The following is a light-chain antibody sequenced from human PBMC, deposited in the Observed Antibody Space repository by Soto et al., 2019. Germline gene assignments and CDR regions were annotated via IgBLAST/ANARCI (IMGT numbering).Light chain of an antibody. V-gene: IGKV3D-20*01. CDR3: QQYRASPWT. J-gene: IGKJ1*01. Sequence: EIVLTQSPATLSLSPGERATLSCGASQSVCSSCLAWYQQKSGLAPRLLIYEGSTRATGIPDRFVGSGSVTDFTLTISSLEPEDFAVYYCQQYRASPWTFGQGTKVEIK. CDR2: EGS. CDR1: QSVCSSC.